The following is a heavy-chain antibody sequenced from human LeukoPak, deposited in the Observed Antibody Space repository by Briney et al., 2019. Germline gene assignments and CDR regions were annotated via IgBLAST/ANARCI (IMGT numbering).Heavy chain of an antibody. V-gene: IGHV3-30*02. D-gene: IGHD2-2*01. Sequence: GGSLRLSCAASGFTFSSYGMHWVRQTPGKGLAWVAFIRYDGSNKYYADSVKGRFTISRDNSKNTLYLQMNSLRAEDTAVYYCAKADIVVVPAAFDYWGQGTLVTVSS. CDR2: IRYDGSNK. CDR3: AKADIVVVPAAFDY. J-gene: IGHJ4*02. CDR1: GFTFSSYG.